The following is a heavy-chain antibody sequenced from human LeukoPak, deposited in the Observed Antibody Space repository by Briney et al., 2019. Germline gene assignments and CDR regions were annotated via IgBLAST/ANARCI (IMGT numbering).Heavy chain of an antibody. Sequence: GESLKISWQASGYTFTDYWIGWVRQVPGKGLEWMGIIYPDDSDTRYSPSFQGQVTISADKSISTAYLQWSSLKASDTAMYYCARHKSAVAGTERQFYMDVWGKGTTVTISS. J-gene: IGHJ6*03. CDR1: GYTFTDYW. D-gene: IGHD6-19*01. CDR3: ARHKSAVAGTERQFYMDV. V-gene: IGHV5-51*01. CDR2: IYPDDSDT.